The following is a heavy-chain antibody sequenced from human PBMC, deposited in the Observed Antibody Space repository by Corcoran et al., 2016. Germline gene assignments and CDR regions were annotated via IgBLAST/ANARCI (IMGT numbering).Heavy chain of an antibody. D-gene: IGHD2-15*01. J-gene: IGHJ6*02. CDR1: GYTFTSYG. V-gene: IGHV1-18*01. CDR2: ISAYNGNT. Sequence: QVQLVQSGAELKKPGASVKVSCKASGYTFTSYGINWVRQAPGQGLEWMGWISAYNGNTNYAQKLQGRVTMTTDTSTSTAYMELRSLRSDDTAVYYCTRGGYCSGASCPQRRYYYYGMDVWGQGTTVTVSS. CDR3: TRGGYCSGASCPQRRYYYYGMDV.